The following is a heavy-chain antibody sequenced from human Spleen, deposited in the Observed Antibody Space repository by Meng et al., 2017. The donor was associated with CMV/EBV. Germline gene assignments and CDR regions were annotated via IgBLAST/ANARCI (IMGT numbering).Heavy chain of an antibody. Sequence: GGSLRLSCAASGFTFSDYYMSWIRQGPGKGLEWVSYISSSGSTIYYADSVKGRFTISRDNAKNSLYLQMNSLRAEDTAVYYCARVLAAYSVPGINYGMDVWGQGTTVTVSS. CDR1: GFTFSDYY. V-gene: IGHV3-11*01. J-gene: IGHJ6*02. CDR2: ISSSGSTI. CDR3: ARVLAAYSVPGINYGMDV. D-gene: IGHD5/OR15-5a*01.